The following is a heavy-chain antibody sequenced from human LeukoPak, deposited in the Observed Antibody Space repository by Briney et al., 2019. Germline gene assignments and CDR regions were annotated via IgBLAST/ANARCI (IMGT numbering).Heavy chain of an antibody. V-gene: IGHV4-31*03. J-gene: IGHJ4*02. CDR2: INYSGST. D-gene: IGHD4-17*01. CDR1: GGSISSGGYY. CDR3: ARGGDYGDPFDY. Sequence: SETLSLTCTVSGGSISSGGYYWSWIRQHPGKGLEWIGYINYSGSTYYNPSLKSRVTISVDTSKNQFSLKLTSVTAADTAVYYCARGGDYGDPFDYWGQGTLVTVSS.